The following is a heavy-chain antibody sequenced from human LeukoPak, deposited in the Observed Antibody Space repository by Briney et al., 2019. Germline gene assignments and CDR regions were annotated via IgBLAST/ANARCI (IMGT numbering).Heavy chain of an antibody. CDR1: GYIFSSYD. CDR2: MNPNSGNT. D-gene: IGHD3-22*01. CDR3: ARSLIVVVLSSYYYYYGMDV. V-gene: IGHV1-8*01. Sequence: ASVTVSCPASGYIFSSYDINWVRQAAGQGLEWMGWMNPNSGNTGYAQKFQGRVTMTRNTSISTAYMELSSVRSEDTAVYYCARSLIVVVLSSYYYYYGMDVWGQGTTVPVSS. J-gene: IGHJ6*02.